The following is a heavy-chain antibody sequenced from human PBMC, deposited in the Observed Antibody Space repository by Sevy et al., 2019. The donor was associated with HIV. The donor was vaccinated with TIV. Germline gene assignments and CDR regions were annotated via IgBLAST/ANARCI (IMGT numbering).Heavy chain of an antibody. CDR1: GYTFTSYG. CDR2: ISAYNGNT. J-gene: IGHJ5*02. D-gene: IGHD3-22*01. Sequence: ASVKVSCKASGYTFTSYGISWVRQAPGQGLEWMGWISAYNGNTNYAQKLQGRVTMTTDTSTSTAYMELRSLRSDDTAVDYCARDLMYYYDSSGYWGAYNWFDPWGQGTLVTVSS. CDR3: ARDLMYYYDSSGYWGAYNWFDP. V-gene: IGHV1-18*01.